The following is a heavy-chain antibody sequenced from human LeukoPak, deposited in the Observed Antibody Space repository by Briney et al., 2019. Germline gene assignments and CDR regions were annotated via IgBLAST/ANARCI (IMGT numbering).Heavy chain of an antibody. Sequence: PSETLSLTCTVSGGSISSYYWSWIRQPPGKGLEWLGYIYYSGNTNYNPSPKSRVTISVDTSKNQFSLRLSSVTAADTAVYYCARSYCGGGSCGAFDIWGQGTMVTVSS. V-gene: IGHV4-59*01. J-gene: IGHJ3*02. D-gene: IGHD2-15*01. CDR2: IYYSGNT. CDR3: ARSYCGGGSCGAFDI. CDR1: GGSISSYY.